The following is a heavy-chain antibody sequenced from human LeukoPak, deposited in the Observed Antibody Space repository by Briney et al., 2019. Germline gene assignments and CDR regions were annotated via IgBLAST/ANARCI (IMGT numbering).Heavy chain of an antibody. J-gene: IGHJ4*02. CDR3: ARGDDLLPDY. Sequence: PGGSLRLSCAASGFIFSDYYMTWIRQAPGKGLEWVSYITSSGTTIYYADSVKGRFTISRDNAKNSLYLQMNSLRAEDSAVYYCARGDDLLPDYWGQGTLVTVSS. CDR2: ITSSGTTI. D-gene: IGHD1-1*01. V-gene: IGHV3-11*04. CDR1: GFIFSDYY.